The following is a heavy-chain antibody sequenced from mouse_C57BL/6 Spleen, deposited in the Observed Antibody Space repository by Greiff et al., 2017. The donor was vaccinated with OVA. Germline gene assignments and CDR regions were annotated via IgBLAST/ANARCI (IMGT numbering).Heavy chain of an antibody. J-gene: IGHJ4*01. CDR1: GFSLTSYG. D-gene: IGHD1-1*01. CDR3: ARERDYGSRRDAMDY. V-gene: IGHV2-6*03. Sequence: QVQLQQSGPGLVAPSQSLSITCTVSGFSLTSYGVHWVRQPPGKGLEWLVVIWSDGSTTYNSALKSRQGTSKDNSKSQVCLKKNSLQTDDTAMYYCARERDYGSRRDAMDYWGQGTSVTVSS. CDR2: IWSDGST.